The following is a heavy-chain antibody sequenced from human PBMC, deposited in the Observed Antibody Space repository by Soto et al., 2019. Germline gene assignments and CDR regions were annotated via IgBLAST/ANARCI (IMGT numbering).Heavy chain of an antibody. D-gene: IGHD2-2*01. CDR2: IIPIFGIA. V-gene: IGHV1-69*08. CDR1: GGTFSRYS. J-gene: IGHJ6*02. CDR3: AREDRDRETGLVPAAIDGMDV. Sequence: QVQLVQSGAEVKKPGSSVKVSCKASGGTFSRYSITWVRQAPGHGLEWIGRIIPIFGIASYAQKFQGRVTITADESKSKAYMELSSLRSDDTAVYYCAREDRDRETGLVPAAIDGMDVWGQGTTVTVSS.